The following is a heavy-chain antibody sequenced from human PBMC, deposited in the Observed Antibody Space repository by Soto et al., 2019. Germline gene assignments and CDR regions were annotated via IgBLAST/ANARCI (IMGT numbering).Heavy chain of an antibody. CDR3: TNLRLEP. J-gene: IGHJ5*02. V-gene: IGHV1-2*02. D-gene: IGHD3-9*01. CDR1: GYTFTAFY. CDR2: VNPNTGVT. Sequence: ASVKVSCKASGYTFTAFYMNWVRQAPGQGLEWMGWVNPNTGVTKYAQKFQGRVTMTRDTSINTAYMELSGLTSDDTAVYYCTNLRLEPWGEGTLVTVSS.